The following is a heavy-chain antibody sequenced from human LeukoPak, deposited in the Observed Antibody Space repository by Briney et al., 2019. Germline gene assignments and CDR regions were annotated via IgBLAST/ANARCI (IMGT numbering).Heavy chain of an antibody. CDR2: ITPNADRA. Sequence: GGSLRLSCAASGFTFGSYGMSWVRQAPGKGLEWVSFITPNADRASYADSVKGRFTISRDNPRNTLYMRMNSLRDEDTAVYYCAIMHGYYDGSGYWVQWGQGTLVTVSS. CDR3: AIMHGYYDGSGYWVQ. CDR1: GFTFGSYG. V-gene: IGHV3-23*01. J-gene: IGHJ1*01. D-gene: IGHD3-22*01.